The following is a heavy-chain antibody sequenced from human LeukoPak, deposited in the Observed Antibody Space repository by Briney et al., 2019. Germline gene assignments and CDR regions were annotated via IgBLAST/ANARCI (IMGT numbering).Heavy chain of an antibody. CDR2: INPNSGGT. CDR1: GYTFTVYY. Sequence: ASVTVSCTASGYTFTVYYMHWVRQAPGQGLEWMGRINPNSGGTNYAQKFQGRVTMTRDTSISTAYMELSRLRSDDTAVYYCASNPPGDFWSGYTPFDPWGQGTLVTVSS. V-gene: IGHV1-2*06. CDR3: ASNPPGDFWSGYTPFDP. D-gene: IGHD3-3*01. J-gene: IGHJ5*02.